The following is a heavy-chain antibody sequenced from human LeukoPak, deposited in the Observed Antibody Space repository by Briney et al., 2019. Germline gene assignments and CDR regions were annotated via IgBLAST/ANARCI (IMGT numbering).Heavy chain of an antibody. Sequence: ASVKVSCKTSGGTFNSYAISWVRQAPGQGLEWMGGITAIFRTTNYAQKFQGRVTLTADESMSTVYMELSSLRSEDTAVYYCARHSGYHSTMYLDYWGQGTLVTVSS. CDR2: ITAIFRTT. J-gene: IGHJ4*02. CDR3: ARHSGYHSTMYLDY. D-gene: IGHD3-22*01. CDR1: GGTFNSYA. V-gene: IGHV1-69*13.